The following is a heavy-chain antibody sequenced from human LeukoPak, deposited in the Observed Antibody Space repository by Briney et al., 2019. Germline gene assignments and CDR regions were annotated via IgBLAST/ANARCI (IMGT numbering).Heavy chain of an antibody. CDR2: MNPNSGNT. D-gene: IGHD3-22*01. V-gene: IGHV1-8*03. J-gene: IGHJ3*02. CDR1: GNTFTSYD. CDR3: ARGSYLYYYDSSGYRYAFDI. Sequence: ASVKVSCKASGNTFTSYDINWVRQATGQGLEWMGWMNPNSGNTGYAQKFQGRVTITRNTSISTAYMELSSLRSEDTAVYYCARGSYLYYYDSSGYRYAFDIWGQGTMVTVSS.